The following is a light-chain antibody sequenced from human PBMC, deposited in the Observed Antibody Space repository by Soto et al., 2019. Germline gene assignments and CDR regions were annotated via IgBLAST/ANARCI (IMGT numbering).Light chain of an antibody. CDR2: GAS. Sequence: EIVMTQSPATLSVSPGARAPLSCRASQSVSINLAWYQQKPGQAPRLLIYGASTRATGIPARFSGSGSGTEFTLTISSLQSEDFATYYCQEYNNWPRKTFGQGTKVDIK. CDR3: QEYNNWPRKT. V-gene: IGKV3-15*01. J-gene: IGKJ1*01. CDR1: QSVSIN.